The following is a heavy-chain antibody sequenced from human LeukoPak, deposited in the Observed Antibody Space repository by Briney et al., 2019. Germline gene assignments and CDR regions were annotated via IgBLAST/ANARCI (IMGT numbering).Heavy chain of an antibody. CDR1: GVSISSYY. V-gene: IGHV4-59*12. Sequence: SETLSLTCTVSGVSISSYYWSWIRQPPGKGLEWIGYIYYSGSTNYNPSPKSRVTISVDTSKNQFSLKLSSVTAADTAVYYCARVSLSNYYFDYWGQGTLVTVSS. J-gene: IGHJ4*02. CDR2: IYYSGST. CDR3: ARVSLSNYYFDY. D-gene: IGHD4/OR15-4a*01.